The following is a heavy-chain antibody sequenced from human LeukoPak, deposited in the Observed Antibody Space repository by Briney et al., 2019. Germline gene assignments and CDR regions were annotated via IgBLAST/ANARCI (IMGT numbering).Heavy chain of an antibody. CDR2: IYYDGNNK. J-gene: IGHJ4*02. D-gene: IGHD3-10*01. V-gene: IGHV3-33*01. Sequence: GRSRRLSCAASGFTFSSYGMHWVRQAPGKGLEWVAVIYYDGNNKFYADSVKGRFTISRDNSKNTLYLQLNSLRDEDTAVYYCARDAYYYGSGSYVDYWGQGTLVTVSS. CDR3: ARDAYYYGSGSYVDY. CDR1: GFTFSSYG.